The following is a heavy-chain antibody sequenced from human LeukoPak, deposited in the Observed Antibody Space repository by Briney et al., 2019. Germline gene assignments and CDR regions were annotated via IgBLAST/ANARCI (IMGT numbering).Heavy chain of an antibody. CDR3: AKQKGYSYGYASDY. CDR2: ISGSGGST. V-gene: IGHV3-23*01. CDR1: GFTFSSYA. D-gene: IGHD5-18*01. J-gene: IGHJ4*02. Sequence: PGGSLRLSCAASGFTFSSYAMSWVRPAPGKGLEWVSAISGSGGSTYYADSVKGRFTISRDNSKNTLYLQMNSLRAEDTAVYYCAKQKGYSYGYASDYWGQGTLVTVSS.